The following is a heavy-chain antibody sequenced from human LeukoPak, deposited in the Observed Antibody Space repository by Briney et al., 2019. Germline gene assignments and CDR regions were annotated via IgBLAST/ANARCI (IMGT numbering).Heavy chain of an antibody. CDR3: ARDTNTVTGGWFDP. D-gene: IGHD4-17*01. Sequence: SLKVSCKASGGTFSSYAISWVPQAPGQGLEWMGRIIPILGIANYAQKFQGRVTITADKSTSTAYMELSSLRSEDTAVYYCARDTNTVTGGWFDPWGQGTLVTVSS. J-gene: IGHJ5*02. V-gene: IGHV1-69*04. CDR2: IIPILGIA. CDR1: GGTFSSYA.